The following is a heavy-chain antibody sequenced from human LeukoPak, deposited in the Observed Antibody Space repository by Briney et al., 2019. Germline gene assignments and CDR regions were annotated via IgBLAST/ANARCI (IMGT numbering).Heavy chain of an antibody. J-gene: IGHJ3*02. Sequence: GGSLRLSCAGSGFTFSSYAMSWVRQAPGKGLEWVSGISGSGGSTYYADSVKGRFTISRDNSKNTLYLQMNSLRAEDTAVYYCARDADYGDYYPHAFDIWGQGTMVTVSS. D-gene: IGHD4-17*01. CDR2: ISGSGGST. CDR3: ARDADYGDYYPHAFDI. V-gene: IGHV3-23*01. CDR1: GFTFSSYA.